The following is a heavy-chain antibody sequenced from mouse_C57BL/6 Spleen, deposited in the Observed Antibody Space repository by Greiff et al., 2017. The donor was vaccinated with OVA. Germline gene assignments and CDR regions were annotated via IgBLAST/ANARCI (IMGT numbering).Heavy chain of an antibody. V-gene: IGHV1-15*01. CDR2: IDPVTGGT. CDR1: GYTFTDYE. CDR3: TREVDY. J-gene: IGHJ4*01. Sequence: VKLLESGAELVRPGASVTLSCKASGYTFTDYEMHWVKQTPVHGLEWIGAIDPVTGGTAYNQKFKGKAILTADKSSSTAYMELRSLTSEDSAVYYCTREVDYWGQGTTVTVSS.